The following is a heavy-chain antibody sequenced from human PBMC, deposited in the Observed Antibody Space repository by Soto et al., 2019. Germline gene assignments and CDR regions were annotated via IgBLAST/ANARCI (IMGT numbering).Heavy chain of an antibody. V-gene: IGHV1-3*01. CDR2: INAYNGNT. CDR3: ARDLDDILNGPNFDP. CDR1: GYSFTNYG. J-gene: IGHJ5*02. Sequence: ASVKVSCKASGYSFTNYGIHWVRQAPGQGLQWMGWINAYNGNTKYSQKFQGRVTFTRDTSASTVYMEMSSLRSEDAAVYFCARDLDDILNGPNFDPWGQGTLVTVPQ. D-gene: IGHD3-9*01.